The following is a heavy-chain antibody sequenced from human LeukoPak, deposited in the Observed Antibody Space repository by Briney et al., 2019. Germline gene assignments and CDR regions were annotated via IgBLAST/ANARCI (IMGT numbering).Heavy chain of an antibody. CDR3: ARIAAAGTDFDY. V-gene: IGHV3-53*01. CDR1: GFTVSSNY. D-gene: IGHD6-13*01. J-gene: IGHJ4*02. CDR2: IYSGGST. Sequence: GGSLRLSCAASGFTVSSNYMSWVRQAPGKGLEWVSVIYSGGSTYYADSVKGRFTISRDNSKNTLYLQMNSLRAEDTAVYYCARIAAAGTDFDYWGQGTPVTVSS.